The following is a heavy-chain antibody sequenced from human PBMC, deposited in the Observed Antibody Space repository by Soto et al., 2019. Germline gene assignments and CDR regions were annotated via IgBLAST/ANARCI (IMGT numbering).Heavy chain of an antibody. D-gene: IGHD4-17*01. CDR3: ARVCGDHDYFDG. CDR2: SYYGGST. V-gene: IGHV4-30-4*01. J-gene: IGHJ4*02. Sequence: SETLPLTCTVSGGSTSSGEYYCRWISQPPGKGLEWIGYSYYGGSTYYNPSLKSRVTISVDTSKNQFSLKLSSVTAADTAVYYCARVCGDHDYFDGWGQGTLVTVSS. CDR1: GGSTSSGEYY.